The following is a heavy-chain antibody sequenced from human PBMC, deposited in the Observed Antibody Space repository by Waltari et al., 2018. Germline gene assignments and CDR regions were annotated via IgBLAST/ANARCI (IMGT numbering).Heavy chain of an antibody. J-gene: IGHJ6*02. V-gene: IGHV3-30*03. CDR3: ARGLWESPPYYYYAMDV. CDR2: ISHDGSKT. CDR1: GFNFTTHG. Sequence: HVQVVESGGGVVQPGRSLRLSCAASGFNFTTHGMHWVRQAPGKGLEWGTLISHDGSKTFYTDSVRGRFTIARDNSKDTVYLQMNSLRAEDTAVYYCARGLWESPPYYYYAMDVWGQGTTVTVS. D-gene: IGHD3-10*01.